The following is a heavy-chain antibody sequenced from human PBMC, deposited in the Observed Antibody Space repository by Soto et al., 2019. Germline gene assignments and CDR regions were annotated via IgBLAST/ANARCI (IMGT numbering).Heavy chain of an antibody. Sequence: QVQLQQWGAGLLKPSETLSLTCAVSDGSFTDSYWSWIRQPPGKGLEWIGEINHAGHTNYNPSLKSRVIISVDASKTQFTLNLTSVTAADTAVYYCAKEVVAGTNWFDPWGQGTLVTVSS. V-gene: IGHV4-34*01. J-gene: IGHJ5*02. CDR1: DGSFTDSY. CDR3: AKEVVAGTNWFDP. D-gene: IGHD2-15*01. CDR2: INHAGHT.